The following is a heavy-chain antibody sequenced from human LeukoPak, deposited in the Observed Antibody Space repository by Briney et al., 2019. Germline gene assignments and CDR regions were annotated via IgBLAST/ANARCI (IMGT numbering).Heavy chain of an antibody. CDR3: ARQIHSSGRSLDY. Sequence: GGSLRLSCAASGFTFSSYSMNWVRQAPGKGPEWVSSISSSSSYIYYADSVKGRFTISRDNAKNSLYLQMNSLRAEDTAVYYCARQIHSSGRSLDYWGQGTLVTVSS. CDR1: GFTFSSYS. J-gene: IGHJ4*02. CDR2: ISSSSSYI. D-gene: IGHD6-19*01. V-gene: IGHV3-21*01.